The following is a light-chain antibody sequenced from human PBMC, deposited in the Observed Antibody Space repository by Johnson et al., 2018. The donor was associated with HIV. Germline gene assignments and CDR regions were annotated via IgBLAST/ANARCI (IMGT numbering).Light chain of an antibody. V-gene: IGLV1-51*02. Sequence: SVLTQPPSVSAAPGQKVTISCSGSSSNIGNNYVSWYQQLPGTAPKLLIYENNKRPSGIPDRFSGSKSGTSATLSITGLQTGDEADYYCGTWDNSLSANVFGTGTKVTVL. CDR2: ENN. CDR3: GTWDNSLSANV. J-gene: IGLJ1*01. CDR1: SSNIGNNY.